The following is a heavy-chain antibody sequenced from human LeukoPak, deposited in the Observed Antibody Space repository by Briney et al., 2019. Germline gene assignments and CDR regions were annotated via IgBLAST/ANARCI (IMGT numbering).Heavy chain of an antibody. CDR2: IHTSGST. V-gene: IGHV4-4*07. J-gene: IGHJ4*02. CDR1: GGSISSYY. CDR3: ARASYSYDINGWVPFDY. D-gene: IGHD3-22*01. Sequence: SETLSLTCTVSGGSISSYYWSWIRQPAGKGLEWIGRIHTSGSTNYSPSLKSRVTISVDTSKNQFSLRLSSVTAADTAVYYCARASYSYDINGWVPFDYWGQGTLVTVSS.